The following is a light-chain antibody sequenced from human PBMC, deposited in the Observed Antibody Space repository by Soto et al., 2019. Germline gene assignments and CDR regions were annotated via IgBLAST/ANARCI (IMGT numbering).Light chain of an antibody. V-gene: IGKV1-5*03. CDR2: KAS. CDR3: QQYNRYAWT. CDR1: QSISSW. Sequence: IHMTQSPSSLSASVIDRVTITCLASQSISSWLAWYQQKPGKAPKLLIYKASSLESGVPSRFSGSGSGTEFTLTISSLQPDDFATYYCQQYNRYAWTFGQGTKVDIK. J-gene: IGKJ1*01.